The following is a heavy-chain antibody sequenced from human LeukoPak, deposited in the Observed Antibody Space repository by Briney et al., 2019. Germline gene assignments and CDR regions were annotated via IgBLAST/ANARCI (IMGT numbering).Heavy chain of an antibody. CDR3: ARATVTTTYYYYYYYMDV. J-gene: IGHJ6*03. D-gene: IGHD4-17*01. CDR1: GGSIKNYY. Sequence: PSETLSLTCNVSGGSIKNYYWSWIRQPPGKGLEWIGYIYYSGSTNYNPSLKSRVTISVDTSKNQFSLKLSSVTAADTAVYYCARATVTTTYYYYYYYMDVWGKGTTVTISS. V-gene: IGHV4-59*01. CDR2: IYYSGST.